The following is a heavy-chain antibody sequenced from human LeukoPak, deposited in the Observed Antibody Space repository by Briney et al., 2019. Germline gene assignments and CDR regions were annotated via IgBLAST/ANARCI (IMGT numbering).Heavy chain of an antibody. CDR2: IRSKAYGGTT. V-gene: IGHV3-49*04. CDR1: GFTFGDYA. CDR3: TRGRYDILTGYYNPLFDY. D-gene: IGHD3-9*01. Sequence: GGSLRLSCTASGFTFGDYAMSWVRQDPGQGLEWVGFIRSKAYGGTTEYAASVKGRSTISRDDSKSISYLQMSSLKTEDTAVCYCTRGRYDILTGYYNPLFDYWGQGTLVTVSS. J-gene: IGHJ4*02.